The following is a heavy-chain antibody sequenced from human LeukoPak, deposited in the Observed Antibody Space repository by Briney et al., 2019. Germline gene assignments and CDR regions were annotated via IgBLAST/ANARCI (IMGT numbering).Heavy chain of an antibody. J-gene: IGHJ4*02. Sequence: GGSLRLSCAVSGITLSNYGMSWVRQAPGKGLEWVADISGSGGRTNYADSVKGRFTISRDNPKNILYLQMNSLRAEHTAVYFCAKRGVVIRVILVGFHKEAYYFDSWGRGALVTVSS. CDR3: AKRGVVIRVILVGFHKEAYYFDS. CDR1: GITLSNYG. CDR2: ISGSGGRT. V-gene: IGHV3-23*01. D-gene: IGHD3-22*01.